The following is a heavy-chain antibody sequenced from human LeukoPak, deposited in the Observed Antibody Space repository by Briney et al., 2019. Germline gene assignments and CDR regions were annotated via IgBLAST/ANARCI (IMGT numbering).Heavy chain of an antibody. CDR3: ARDQVYNSAQGVVDY. J-gene: IGHJ4*02. CDR2: VIPIFGSS. D-gene: IGHD6-19*01. CDR1: GGSFSNYG. Sequence: SVKVSCKTSGGSFSNYGITWVRQAPGQGLEWVGGVIPIFGSSNYAPKFQGRVTVTADRSTSTAYMELSRLRSDDTAVYYCARDQVYNSAQGVVDYWGQGTLVTVSS. V-gene: IGHV1-69*06.